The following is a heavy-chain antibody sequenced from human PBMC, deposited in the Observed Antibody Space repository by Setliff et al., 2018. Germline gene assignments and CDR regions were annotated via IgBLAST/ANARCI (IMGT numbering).Heavy chain of an antibody. D-gene: IGHD1-26*01. CDR2: SRNKANTYTI. CDR3: ARSPTFDS. J-gene: IGHJ4*02. V-gene: IGHV3-72*01. Sequence: PGGSLRLSCAASGFTFSDHRIDWVRQAPGKGLEWVGRSRNKANTYTIAYAASVKGRFTISRDHSENSVYLLMNSLKTEDTAVYYCARSPTFDSWGQGTLVTVSS. CDR1: GFTFSDHR.